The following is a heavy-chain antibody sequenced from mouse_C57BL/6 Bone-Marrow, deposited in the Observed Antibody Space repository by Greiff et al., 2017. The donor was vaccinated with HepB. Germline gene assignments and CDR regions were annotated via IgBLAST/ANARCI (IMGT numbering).Heavy chain of an antibody. Sequence: VQVVESGAELVKPGASVKISCKASGYTFTDYYINWVKQRPGQGLEWIGKIGPGSGSTYYNEKFKGKATLTADKSSSTAYMQLSSLTSEDSAVYFCARFPRYYGSSYWFAYWGQGTLVTVSA. V-gene: IGHV1-77*01. CDR1: GYTFTDYY. CDR2: IGPGSGST. J-gene: IGHJ3*01. CDR3: ARFPRYYGSSYWFAY. D-gene: IGHD1-1*01.